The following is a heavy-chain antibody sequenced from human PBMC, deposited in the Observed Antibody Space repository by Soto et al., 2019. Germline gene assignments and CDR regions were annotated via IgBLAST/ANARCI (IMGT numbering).Heavy chain of an antibody. CDR3: ALALGPTTGLDY. D-gene: IGHD1-26*01. CDR1: GASTVSHYH. Sequence: TLSLTCSVSGASTVSHYHWTWIRQPPGKGLEWMGYIFNSGTTFYNPSLTSRLSISMDTSGNHFSLELRSVTAADTAVYYCALALGPTTGLDYWGQGTLVTVSS. J-gene: IGHJ4*02. V-gene: IGHV4-31*02. CDR2: IFNSGTT.